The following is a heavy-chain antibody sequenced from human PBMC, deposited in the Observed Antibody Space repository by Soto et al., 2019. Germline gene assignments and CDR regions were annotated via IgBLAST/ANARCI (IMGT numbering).Heavy chain of an antibody. J-gene: IGHJ6*02. V-gene: IGHV3-23*01. CDR3: AKVGGSGWYYYYGMDV. CDR2: ISGSGGST. Sequence: EVQLLESGGGLVKPGGSLRLSCAASGFTFSSYAMSWVRQAPGKGLEWVSAISGSGGSTYYADSVKGRFTISRDNSKNTLYLQMNSLRAEDTAVYYCAKVGGSGWYYYYGMDVWGQGTTVTVSS. D-gene: IGHD6-19*01. CDR1: GFTFSSYA.